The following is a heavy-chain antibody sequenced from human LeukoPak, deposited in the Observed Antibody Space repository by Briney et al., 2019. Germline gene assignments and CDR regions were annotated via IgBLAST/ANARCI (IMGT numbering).Heavy chain of an antibody. CDR1: GYIFTDYW. Sequence: NRGASLQISCKTSGYIFTDYWIGWVRQVPGKGLEWMGIIYPDDSDTRYSPSFQGQVTISADKSTSTAYLQWSSLKASDTAMYYCARGAPIFYYFESWGQGTLVSVSA. J-gene: IGHJ4*02. V-gene: IGHV5-51*01. CDR3: ARGAPIFYYFES. CDR2: IYPDDSDT.